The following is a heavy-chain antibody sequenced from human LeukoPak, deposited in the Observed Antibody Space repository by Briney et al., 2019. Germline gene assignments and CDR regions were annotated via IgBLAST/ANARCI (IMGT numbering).Heavy chain of an antibody. CDR2: ISYDGSNN. V-gene: IGHV3-30-3*01. CDR3: ARGGNYYDSSGYYFGYFQH. J-gene: IGHJ1*01. CDR1: GFTFSSYA. Sequence: PGGSLRLSCAASGFTFSSYAMHWVRQAPGKGLEWVAAISYDGSNNYYADSLKGRFTISRDNAKNSLHLQMNSLRGEDTAVYYCARGGNYYDSSGYYFGYFQHWGQGTLVTVSS. D-gene: IGHD3-22*01.